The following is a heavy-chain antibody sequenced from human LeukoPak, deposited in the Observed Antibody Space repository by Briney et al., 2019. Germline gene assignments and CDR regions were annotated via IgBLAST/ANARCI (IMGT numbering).Heavy chain of an antibody. CDR1: GYTFTSYA. V-gene: IGHV7-4-1*02. J-gene: IGHJ6*02. CDR2: INTNTGNP. CDR3: ARGGEVPAAMLWRHYYYYYGMDV. D-gene: IGHD2-2*01. Sequence: ASVKVSCTASGYTFTSYAMNWVRQAPGQGLEWMGWINTNTGNPTYAQGFTGRFVFSLDTSASTAYLQISSLKAEDTAVYYCARGGEVPAAMLWRHYYYYYGMDVWGQGTTVTVSS.